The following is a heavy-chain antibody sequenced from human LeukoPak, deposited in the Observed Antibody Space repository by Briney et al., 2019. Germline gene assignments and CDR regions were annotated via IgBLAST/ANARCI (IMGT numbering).Heavy chain of an antibody. V-gene: IGHV4-34*01. D-gene: IGHD6-13*01. Sequence: PGGSLRLSCAASGFTFSSYSMNWVRQPPGKGLEWIGEINHSGSTNYNPSLKSRVTISVDTSKNQLSLKLSSVTAADTAVYYCARVAAGIGFFQHWGQGTLVTVSS. CDR1: GFTFSSYS. CDR3: ARVAAGIGFFQH. J-gene: IGHJ1*01. CDR2: INHSGST.